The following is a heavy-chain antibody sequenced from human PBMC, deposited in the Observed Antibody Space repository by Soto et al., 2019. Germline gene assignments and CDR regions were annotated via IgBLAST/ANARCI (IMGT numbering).Heavy chain of an antibody. Sequence: QVQLVQSGAAVKRPGSSVKVSCKTSGDTFTTYTFTWGRQAPGQGLEWMGGITPILGSRHYALKFQGRVTITADESTPTVYMELSSLRSEDTAVYFCARDQAVAGVDHWGQGTLVNVSS. V-gene: IGHV1-69*01. CDR1: GDTFTTYT. J-gene: IGHJ4*02. CDR3: ARDQAVAGVDH. CDR2: ITPILGSR. D-gene: IGHD6-19*01.